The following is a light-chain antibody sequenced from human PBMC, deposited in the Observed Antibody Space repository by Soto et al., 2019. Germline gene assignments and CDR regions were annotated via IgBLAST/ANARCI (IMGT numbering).Light chain of an antibody. Sequence: IVMTQSPDSLAVSLGERATINCKSSQSLFFSSNNNDYLAWYQQKPGQPPKLLIYWASTRESGVPDRFSGSGSGTDFTLTISSLQAEDVAVYFCQQYYSTLQTFGQGTKVDIK. CDR2: WAS. J-gene: IGKJ1*01. V-gene: IGKV4-1*01. CDR3: QQYYSTLQT. CDR1: QSLFFSSNNNDY.